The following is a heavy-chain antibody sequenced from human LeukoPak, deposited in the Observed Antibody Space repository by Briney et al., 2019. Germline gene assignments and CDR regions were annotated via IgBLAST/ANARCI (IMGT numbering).Heavy chain of an antibody. CDR3: ARRVGGTPDY. CDR2: ISVDGHGS. V-gene: IGHV3-23*01. Sequence: PGGSLRLSCAASGFLINSDVMTWVRQPPGRGLEWVSAISVDGHGSDYANSVKGRITISRDNAKNIVYLQMNSLTAEDTALYYCARRVGGTPDYWGRGTQVTVSS. D-gene: IGHD1-1*01. J-gene: IGHJ4*02. CDR1: GFLINSDV.